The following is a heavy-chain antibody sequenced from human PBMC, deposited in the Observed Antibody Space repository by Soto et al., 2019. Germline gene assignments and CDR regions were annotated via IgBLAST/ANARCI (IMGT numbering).Heavy chain of an antibody. CDR1: GFNFNTFA. Sequence: GGSLRLSCAASGFNFNTFAMSWIRQAPGKGLEWVSHISSSGGSRDYADSVRGRFTVSRDNSKNVLFLLMNSLRADDTATYYCAKAQPSHWTANWVDPWGTGTLVTVSS. J-gene: IGHJ5*02. CDR2: ISSSGGSR. V-gene: IGHV3-23*01. D-gene: IGHD1-1*01. CDR3: AKAQPSHWTANWVDP.